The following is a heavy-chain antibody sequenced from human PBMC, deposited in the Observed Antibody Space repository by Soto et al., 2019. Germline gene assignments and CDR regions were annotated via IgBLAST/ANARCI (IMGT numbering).Heavy chain of an antibody. D-gene: IGHD6-19*01. V-gene: IGHV3-23*01. Sequence: GGSLRLSCVASGFTFSYYTMSWVRQAPGKGLEWVSGISNSGDTIYYADSVKGRFTISRDNFKNTLYLQMNSLRAEDTAVYYCARDVPLYSSGWESNWFDPWGQGTLVTVSS. J-gene: IGHJ5*02. CDR3: ARDVPLYSSGWESNWFDP. CDR2: ISNSGDTI. CDR1: GFTFSYYT.